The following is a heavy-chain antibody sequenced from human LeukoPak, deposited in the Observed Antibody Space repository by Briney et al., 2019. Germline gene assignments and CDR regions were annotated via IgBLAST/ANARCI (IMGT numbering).Heavy chain of an antibody. D-gene: IGHD6-19*01. CDR2: ISYDGSSK. Sequence: GGSLRLSCAAPGFTFSSYGMHWVRRAPGKGLEWVAVISYDGSSKYYADSVKGRFTISRDNSKNTLYLQMNSLRAEDTAVYYCAKDVRIAVTWFDYWGQGTLVTVSS. CDR3: AKDVRIAVTWFDY. CDR1: GFTFSSYG. V-gene: IGHV3-30*18. J-gene: IGHJ4*02.